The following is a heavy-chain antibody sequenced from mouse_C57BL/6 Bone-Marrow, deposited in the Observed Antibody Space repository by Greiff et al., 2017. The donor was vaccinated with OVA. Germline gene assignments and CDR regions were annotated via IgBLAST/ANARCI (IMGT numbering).Heavy chain of an antibody. CDR3: ARWGGPWHFDV. CDR1: GYTFTSYT. Sequence: VQLQQSGAELARPGASVKMSCKASGYTFTSYTMHWVKQRPGQGLEWIGYINPSSGYTKYNQKFKDKATLTADKSSSTAYMQLSSLTSEDSAVYYCARWGGPWHFDVWGTGTTVTVSS. CDR2: INPSSGYT. J-gene: IGHJ1*03. V-gene: IGHV1-4*01.